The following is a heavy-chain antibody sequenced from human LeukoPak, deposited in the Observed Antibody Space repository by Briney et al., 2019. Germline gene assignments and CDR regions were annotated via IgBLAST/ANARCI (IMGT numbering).Heavy chain of an antibody. CDR1: GYTFTSYG. Sequence: ASVKVSCKASGYTFTSYGISWVRQAPGQGLEWMGWISAYNGNTNYAQKLQGRVTMTTDTSTSTAYMELSSLRSEDTAVYYCARDRGYYGSGKYNWFDPWGQGTLVTVSS. V-gene: IGHV1-18*01. D-gene: IGHD3-10*01. J-gene: IGHJ5*02. CDR3: ARDRGYYGSGKYNWFDP. CDR2: ISAYNGNT.